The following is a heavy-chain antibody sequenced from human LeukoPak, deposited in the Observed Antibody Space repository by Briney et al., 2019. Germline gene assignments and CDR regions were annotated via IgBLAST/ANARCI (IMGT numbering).Heavy chain of an antibody. CDR3: ARHFAELVVIAIGRWFDP. V-gene: IGHV4-39*01. D-gene: IGHD2-21*01. CDR2: IYYSGST. J-gene: IGHJ5*02. CDR1: GGSISSGSYY. Sequence: SETLSLTCTVSGGSISSGSYYCGWIRQPPGKGLEWIGSIYYSGSTYYNPSLKSRVTISVDTSKNQFSLKLSSVTAADTAVYYCARHFAELVVIAIGRWFDPWGQGTLVTVSS.